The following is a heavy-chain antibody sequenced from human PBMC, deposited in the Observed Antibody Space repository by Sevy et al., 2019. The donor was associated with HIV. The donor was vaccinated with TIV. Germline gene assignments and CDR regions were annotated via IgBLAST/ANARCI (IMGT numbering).Heavy chain of an antibody. J-gene: IGHJ4*02. V-gene: IGHV4-59*01. Sequence: SETLSLTCTVSGGSISSYYWSWIRQPPGKGLEWIGSIYYSGSTNYNPSLKSRVTISVDTSKNQFSLKLSSVTAADTAVYYCAGVEGGEMATPWAYFDYWGQGTLVTVSS. CDR3: AGVEGGEMATPWAYFDY. D-gene: IGHD3-10*01. CDR2: IYYSGST. CDR1: GGSISSYY.